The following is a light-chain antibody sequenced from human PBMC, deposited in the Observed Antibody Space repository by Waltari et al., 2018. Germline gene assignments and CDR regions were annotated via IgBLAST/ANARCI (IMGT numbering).Light chain of an antibody. CDR3: QNHERLPAT. CDR2: AAS. Sequence: VLTQSPGTLSLSPGERATLSCRASQSISKYLVWYQQRPGHAPRLLIYAASTRATCIPDRFSGSGFGTDFTLTISRLEPEDFEMYYWQNHERLPATFGQGTKVEIK. CDR1: QSISKY. J-gene: IGKJ1*01. V-gene: IGKV3-20*01.